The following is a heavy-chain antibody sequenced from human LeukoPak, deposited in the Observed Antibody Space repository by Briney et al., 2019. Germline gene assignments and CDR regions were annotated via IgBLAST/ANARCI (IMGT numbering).Heavy chain of an antibody. CDR1: GYTFTGYY. V-gene: IGHV1-2*02. CDR2: IDPNSGGT. Sequence: ASVKVSCKASGYTFTGYYMHWVRQAPGQGLEWMGWIDPNSGGTNYAQKFQGRVTITADESTSTAYMELSSLRSEDTAVYYCARDRGYCSSTSCYGNFDYWGQGTLVTVSS. D-gene: IGHD2-2*01. CDR3: ARDRGYCSSTSCYGNFDY. J-gene: IGHJ4*02.